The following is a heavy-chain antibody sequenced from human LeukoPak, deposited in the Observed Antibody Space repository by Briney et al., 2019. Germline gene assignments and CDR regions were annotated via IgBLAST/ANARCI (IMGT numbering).Heavy chain of an antibody. D-gene: IGHD3-3*01. J-gene: IGHJ3*02. CDR1: GGTFSSYA. CDR2: IDPNSGGT. V-gene: IGHV1-2*02. CDR3: ARATGRLRFLEWLPRGAFDI. Sequence: ASVKVSCKASGGTFSSYAISWVRQAPGQGLEWMGWIDPNSGGTNYAQKFQGRVTMTRDTSISTAYMELSRLRSDDTAVYYCARATGRLRFLEWLPRGAFDIWGQGTMATVSS.